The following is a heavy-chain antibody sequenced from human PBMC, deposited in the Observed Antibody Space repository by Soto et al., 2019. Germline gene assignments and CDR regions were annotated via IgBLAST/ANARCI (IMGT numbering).Heavy chain of an antibody. D-gene: IGHD3-3*01. Sequence: QVQLVESGGGVVQPGRSLRLSCAASGFTFNSYGMHWVRQAPGKGLEWVAVIWYDGTNKYYADSVKGRFTISRDNSNNALYLQMNSLRAEDTAVYYCASRRGGGEPFLAYWGQGTTVTVSS. J-gene: IGHJ4*02. CDR3: ASRRGGGEPFLAY. V-gene: IGHV3-33*01. CDR1: GFTFNSYG. CDR2: IWYDGTNK.